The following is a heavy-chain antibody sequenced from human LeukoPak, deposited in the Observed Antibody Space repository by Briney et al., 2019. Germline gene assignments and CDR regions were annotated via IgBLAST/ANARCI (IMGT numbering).Heavy chain of an antibody. CDR3: ARGLGYGSGSFGYYMDV. V-gene: IGHV4-34*01. CDR2: INHSGST. D-gene: IGHD3-10*01. CDR1: GGSFSGYY. J-gene: IGHJ6*03. Sequence: KPSETLSLTCAVYGGSFSGYYWSWIRQPPGKGLEWIGEINHSGSTNYNPSLKSRVTISVDTSKNQFSLKLSSVTAADTAVYYCARGLGYGSGSFGYYMDVWGKGTTVTVS.